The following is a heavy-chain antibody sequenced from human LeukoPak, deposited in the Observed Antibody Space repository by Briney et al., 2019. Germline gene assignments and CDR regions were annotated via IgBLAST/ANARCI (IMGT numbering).Heavy chain of an antibody. J-gene: IGHJ4*02. CDR1: GGSISSYY. CDR2: IYNSGNT. V-gene: IGHV4-59*01. CDR3: ERAVYYYGSGSQYYFDY. Sequence: SETLSLTCTVSGGSISSYYWNWIRQPPGKGLEWIGYIYNSGNTNYNPSLKSRVTISVDTSKKQFSLKLSSVTAADTAVYYCERAVYYYGSGSQYYFDYWGQGTLVTVSS. D-gene: IGHD3-10*01.